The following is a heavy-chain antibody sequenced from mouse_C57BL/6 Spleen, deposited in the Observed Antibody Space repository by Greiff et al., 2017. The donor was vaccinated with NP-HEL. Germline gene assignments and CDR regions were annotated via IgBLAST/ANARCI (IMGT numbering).Heavy chain of an antibody. CDR2: IDPSDSYT. CDR3: ARRGICCDDGSDRDY. J-gene: IGHJ2*01. V-gene: IGHV1-50*01. D-gene: IGHD2-2*01. CDR1: GYTFTSYW. Sequence: QVQLKQPGAELVKPGASVKLSCKASGYTFTSYWMQWVKQRPGQGLEWIGVIDPSDSYTNYNQKFKGKATLTVDPSSSTAYMQLSSLTSEDAAVDYCARRGICCDDGSDRDYWGQGTTLTVSS.